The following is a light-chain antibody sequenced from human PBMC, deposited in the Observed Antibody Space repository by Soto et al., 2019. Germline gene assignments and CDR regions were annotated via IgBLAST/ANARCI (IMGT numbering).Light chain of an antibody. V-gene: IGLV1-44*01. CDR1: SSNIGSNA. J-gene: IGLJ1*01. CDR3: AAWDGSLNAYV. CDR2: TDN. Sequence: QPVLTQPPSASGTHGQRVTISCSGSSSNIGSNAVNWYQQFPGTAPKLLIYTDNQRPSGVPDRFSGSKSGTSASLAISGLQSEDEADYFCAAWDGSLNAYVFGTGTKVTVL.